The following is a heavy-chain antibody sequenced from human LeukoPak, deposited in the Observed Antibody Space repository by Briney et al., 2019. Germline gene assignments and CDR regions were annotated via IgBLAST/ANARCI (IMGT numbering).Heavy chain of an antibody. CDR1: GFTFSRYG. CDR3: AKVHAPYDSSGYYSPWFDP. CDR2: IWYDGSNK. Sequence: PGRSLRLSCAASGFTFSRYGMHWVRQAPGKGLEWVAVIWYDGSNKYYADSVKGRFTISRDNSKNTLYLQMNSLRAEDTAVYYCAKVHAPYDSSGYYSPWFDPWGQGTLVTVSS. D-gene: IGHD3-22*01. V-gene: IGHV3-33*06. J-gene: IGHJ5*02.